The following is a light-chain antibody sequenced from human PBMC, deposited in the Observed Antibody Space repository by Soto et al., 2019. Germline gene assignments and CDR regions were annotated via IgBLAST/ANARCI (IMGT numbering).Light chain of an antibody. CDR1: QDISKY. CDR3: QQYNSSPWT. CDR2: DAS. Sequence: DIQMAHSPASLSASVGPRRILTCQASQDISKYLNWYQQKPGKAPKRLIYDASNLETGVPSRCSGSGSGTDFTLTISSIQPEDIATYYCQQYNSSPWTFGQGTKVDIK. J-gene: IGKJ1*01. V-gene: IGKV1-33*01.